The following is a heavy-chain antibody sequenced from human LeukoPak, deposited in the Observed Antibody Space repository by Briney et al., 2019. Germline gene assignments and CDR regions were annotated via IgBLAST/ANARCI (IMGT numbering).Heavy chain of an antibody. CDR2: MNPNSGNT. D-gene: IGHD2-15*01. Sequence: ASVKVSCKASGYTFTSYDINWVRQAPGQGIEWMGWMNPNSGNTVYAQKFQGRVTITRNTSISTAYMELSSLRSEDTAVYYCARGSADCSGGSCYNGGFFDYWGQGTLVTVSS. J-gene: IGHJ4*02. V-gene: IGHV1-8*03. CDR3: ARGSADCSGGSCYNGGFFDY. CDR1: GYTFTSYD.